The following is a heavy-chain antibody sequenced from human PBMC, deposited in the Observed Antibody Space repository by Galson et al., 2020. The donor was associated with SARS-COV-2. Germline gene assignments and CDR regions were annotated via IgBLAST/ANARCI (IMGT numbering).Heavy chain of an antibody. V-gene: IGHV3-11*06. CDR3: AREGLAAPQN. Sequence: GGSLRLSCGVSGFKFSDYYMSWIRQAPNKGLEWVSFITGSASYTNYADSVKGRFTISRDNARNSLFLQMNSLKVEDSGVYYCAREGLAAPQNWGRGTLVIVSS. J-gene: IGHJ4*01. D-gene: IGHD6-25*01. CDR1: GFKFSDYY. CDR2: ITGSASYT.